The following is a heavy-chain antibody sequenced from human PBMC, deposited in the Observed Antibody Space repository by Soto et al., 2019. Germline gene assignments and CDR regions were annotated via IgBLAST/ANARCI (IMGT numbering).Heavy chain of an antibody. V-gene: IGHV3-23*01. Sequence: SGGSLRLSCAASGFTFSSYAMSWVRQAPGKGLEWVSAISGSGSSTYYADSVKGRFTISRDNSKNTLYLQMNSLRAEDTAVYYCAKDLYSSSWGYFQNWGQGTLVTVSS. CDR1: GFTFSSYA. J-gene: IGHJ1*01. CDR3: AKDLYSSSWGYFQN. D-gene: IGHD6-13*01. CDR2: ISGSGSST.